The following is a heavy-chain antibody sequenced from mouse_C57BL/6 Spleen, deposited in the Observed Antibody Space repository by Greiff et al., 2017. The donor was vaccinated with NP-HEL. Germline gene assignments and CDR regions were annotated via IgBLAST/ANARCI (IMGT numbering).Heavy chain of an antibody. Sequence: EVQLQESGPELVKPGASVKMSCKASGYTFTDYNMHWVKQSHGKSLEWIGYINPNNGGTSYNQKFKGKATLTVNKSSSTAYMELRSLTSEDSAVYYCARAYYYGSPIDYWGQGTTLTVSS. CDR3: ARAYYYGSPIDY. D-gene: IGHD1-1*01. CDR1: GYTFTDYN. V-gene: IGHV1-22*01. J-gene: IGHJ2*01. CDR2: INPNNGGT.